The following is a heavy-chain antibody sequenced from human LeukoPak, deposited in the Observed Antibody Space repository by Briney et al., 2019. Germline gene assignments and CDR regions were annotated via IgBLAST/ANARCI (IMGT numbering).Heavy chain of an antibody. J-gene: IGHJ4*02. CDR3: ARGLLGIDF. CDR2: IDTDGSNT. Sequence: PGGSLRLSCAPPGFTFSSYWMHWVRQAPGKGLMWVSRIDTDGSNTNYADSVEGRFTISRDNAKNTLYLQMNSLRAEDTAVYYCARGLLGIDFWGQGTLVTVSS. D-gene: IGHD2-8*02. CDR1: GFTFSSYW. V-gene: IGHV3-74*01.